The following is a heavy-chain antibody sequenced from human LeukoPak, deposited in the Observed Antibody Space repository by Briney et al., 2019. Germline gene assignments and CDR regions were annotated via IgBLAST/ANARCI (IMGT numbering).Heavy chain of an antibody. CDR2: INQYESEK. V-gene: IGHV3-7*01. CDR3: AMGDYFDY. CDR1: GFTFSSYW. Sequence: GGSLRLSCAASGFTFSSYWMSWVRQGPGKGLEWVANINQYESEKYYVDSVKGRFTISRDNAKNSLYLQMNSLRAEDTAMYYCAMGDYFDYWGQGTLVTVSS. J-gene: IGHJ4*02.